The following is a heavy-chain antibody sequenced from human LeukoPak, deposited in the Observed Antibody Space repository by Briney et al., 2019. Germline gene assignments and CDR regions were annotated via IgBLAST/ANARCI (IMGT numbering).Heavy chain of an antibody. CDR3: ARYHSSGWYGVDY. Sequence: SETLSLTCIVSGGSISRSSYYWGWIRQPPGKGLEWIGSIYYRGSAYYNSALKSRVTISVDTSKNQFSLKLSSVTAADTAVYYCARYHSSGWYGVDYWGQGTLVTVSS. CDR2: IYYRGSA. J-gene: IGHJ4*02. V-gene: IGHV4-39*07. CDR1: GGSISRSSYY. D-gene: IGHD6-19*01.